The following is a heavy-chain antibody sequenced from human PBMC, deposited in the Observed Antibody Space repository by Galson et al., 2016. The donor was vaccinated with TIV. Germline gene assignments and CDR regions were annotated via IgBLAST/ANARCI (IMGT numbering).Heavy chain of an antibody. CDR2: IYYSGST. CDR1: GASIRDGDSF. J-gene: IGHJ6*02. CDR3: ARKAGNYYYAMDV. Sequence: TLSLTCTVSGASIRDGDSFWSWIRQPPGKGLEWIGYIYYSGSTFYSPSPKSRITISLDTSKNQFSLKVTSVTAADTAVYYCARKAGNYYYAMDVWGQGTKVTVSS. V-gene: IGHV4-30-4*01.